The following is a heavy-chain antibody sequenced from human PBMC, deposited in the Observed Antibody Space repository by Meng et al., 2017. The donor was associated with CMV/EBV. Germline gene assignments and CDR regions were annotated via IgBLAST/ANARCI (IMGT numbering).Heavy chain of an antibody. CDR1: GGTFSSYA. CDR2: LIPIFRTA. CDR3: ARGNDFWSGPGQYYYSGLDV. J-gene: IGHJ6*02. D-gene: IGHD3-3*01. V-gene: IGHV1-69*13. Sequence: SVKVSCKASGGTFSSYAITWVRQAPGQGLEWVGGLIPIFRTANYAQKLQGRVTITSDESTSTAYMELSSLRSEDTAVYYCARGNDFWSGPGQYYYSGLDVWGQGTTVTVS.